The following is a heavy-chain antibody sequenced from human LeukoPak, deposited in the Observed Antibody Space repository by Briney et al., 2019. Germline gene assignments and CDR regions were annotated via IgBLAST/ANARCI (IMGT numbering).Heavy chain of an antibody. CDR3: AREIRGVVYWFDP. CDR2: INHSGST. CDR1: GGSFSGYY. V-gene: IGHV4-34*01. D-gene: IGHD3-10*01. Sequence: SETLSLTCAVYGGSFSGYYWSWIRQPPGKGLEWIGEINHSGSTNYNPSLKSRVTISVDTSKNQFSLKLSSVTAADTAVYYCAREIRGVVYWFDPWGQGTLVTVSS. J-gene: IGHJ5*02.